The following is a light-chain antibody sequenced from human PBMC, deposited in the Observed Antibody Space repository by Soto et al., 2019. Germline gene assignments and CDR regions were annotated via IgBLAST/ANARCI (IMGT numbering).Light chain of an antibody. CDR3: SSYTSSSTLVV. CDR2: DVS. J-gene: IGLJ2*01. CDR1: SSDVGGYNY. V-gene: IGLV2-14*01. Sequence: QSVLTQPASVSGSPGQSITISCTGTSSDVGGYNYVSWYQQHPGKAPKLMIYDVSNRPSGVSNRFSGSKSGNTASLTISGRQAEDEADYYCSSYTSSSTLVVFGGGTQLTVL.